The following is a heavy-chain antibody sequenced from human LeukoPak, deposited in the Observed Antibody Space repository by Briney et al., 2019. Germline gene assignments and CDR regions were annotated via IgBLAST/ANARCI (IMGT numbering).Heavy chain of an antibody. CDR3: ARIPLTYYYGSGSYSYMDV. CDR2: IYPGDSDT. J-gene: IGHJ6*03. D-gene: IGHD3-10*01. V-gene: IGHV5-51*01. Sequence: GASLKISCKGSGYSFTSYWIGWVRQLPGKGLEWMGIIYPGDSDTRYSPSFQGQVTISADKSISTAYLQWSSLKASDTAMYYCARIPLTYYYGSGSYSYMDVWGQGTTVTVSS. CDR1: GYSFTSYW.